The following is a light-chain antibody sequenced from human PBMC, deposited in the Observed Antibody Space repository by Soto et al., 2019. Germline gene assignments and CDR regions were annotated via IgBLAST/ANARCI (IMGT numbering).Light chain of an antibody. Sequence: EIVLTQSPGTLSLSPGERATLSCRASQSVRNNYLAWYQQRPGQAPRLLIYAASSRATGIPDRFSGSGSGTDFTLTISRLEPEDFAVYYCQQRTNWPPFNFGQGTKLEIK. V-gene: IGKV3D-20*02. J-gene: IGKJ2*01. CDR1: QSVRNNY. CDR2: AAS. CDR3: QQRTNWPPFN.